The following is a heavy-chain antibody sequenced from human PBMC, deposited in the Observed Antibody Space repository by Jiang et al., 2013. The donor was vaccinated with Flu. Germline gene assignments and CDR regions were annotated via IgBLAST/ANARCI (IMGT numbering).Heavy chain of an antibody. Sequence: QLVESGGGLVQPGGSLRLSCAASGFTFSSYAMSWVRQAPGKGLEWVSGISGSGGSTYYADSVKGRFTISRDNSKNTVYLQMNSLRAEDTAVYYCAKDTAEYSYGEDAFDIWGQGTMVTVSS. CDR3: AKDTAEYSYGEDAFDI. V-gene: IGHV3-23*04. D-gene: IGHD5-18*01. CDR1: GFTFSSYA. CDR2: ISGSGGST. J-gene: IGHJ3*02.